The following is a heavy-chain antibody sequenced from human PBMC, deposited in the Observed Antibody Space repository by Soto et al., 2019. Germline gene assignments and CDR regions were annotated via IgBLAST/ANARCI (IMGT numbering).Heavy chain of an antibody. J-gene: IGHJ4*02. V-gene: IGHV3-30-3*01. Sequence: GGSLRLSCAASGFTFSSYAMHWARQAPGKGLEWVAVISYDGSNKYYADSVKGRFTISRDNSKNTLYLQMNSLRAEDTAVYYCARGWGSSGRIYWGQGTLVTVSS. D-gene: IGHD6-19*01. CDR2: ISYDGSNK. CDR1: GFTFSSYA. CDR3: ARGWGSSGRIY.